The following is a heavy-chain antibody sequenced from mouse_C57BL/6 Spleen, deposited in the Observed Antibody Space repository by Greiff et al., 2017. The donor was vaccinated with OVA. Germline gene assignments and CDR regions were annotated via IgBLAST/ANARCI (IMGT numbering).Heavy chain of an antibody. CDR2: ISYDGSN. J-gene: IGHJ3*01. CDR3: AFYYYGSSSWFAY. Sequence: EVKLQESGPGLVKPSQSLSLTCSVTGYSITSGYYWNWIRQFPGNKLEWMGYISYDGSNNYNPSLKNRISITRDTSKNQFFLKLNSVTTEDTATYYCAFYYYGSSSWFAYWGQGTLVTVSA. V-gene: IGHV3-6*01. D-gene: IGHD1-1*01. CDR1: GYSITSGYY.